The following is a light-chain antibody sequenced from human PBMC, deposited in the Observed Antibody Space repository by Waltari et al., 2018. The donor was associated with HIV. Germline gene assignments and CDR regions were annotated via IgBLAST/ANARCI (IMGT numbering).Light chain of an antibody. V-gene: IGKV4-1*01. CDR2: WAS. CDR3: QQYYSTPLT. Sequence: DIVMTQSPDSLAVSLCERATINCKSSQSVLYSSNNKNYLAWYQQKQGQSPKLLIYWASTREFGVPDRFSGSGSGTDFTLTISSLQAEDVAVYYCQQYYSTPLTFGGGTKVEIK. J-gene: IGKJ4*01. CDR1: QSVLYSSNNKNY.